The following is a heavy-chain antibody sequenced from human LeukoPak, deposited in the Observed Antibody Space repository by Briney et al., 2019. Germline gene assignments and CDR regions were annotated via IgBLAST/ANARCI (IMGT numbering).Heavy chain of an antibody. D-gene: IGHD3-22*01. CDR3: ARARDAYYYDSSGYYHGV. CDR1: GFTFSNYN. V-gene: IGHV3-48*01. J-gene: IGHJ4*02. CDR2: ISSSSSTI. Sequence: PGGSLRLSCAASGFTFSNYNMNWVRQAPGKGLEWVSYISSSSSTIYYADSVKGRFTISRDNAKNSLYLQMNSLRAEDTAVYYCARARDAYYYDSSGYYHGVWGQGTLVTVSS.